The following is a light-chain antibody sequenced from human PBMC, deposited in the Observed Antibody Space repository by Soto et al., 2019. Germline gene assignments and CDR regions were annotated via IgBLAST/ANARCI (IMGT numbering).Light chain of an antibody. CDR1: SSNIGSSN. CDR3: NSFTTSSTQV. Sequence: QSVLTQPPSASGTPGQRVTISCSGSSSNIGSSNVNWYQQLPGTTPKLLIYTNNQRPSGVPDRFSGSKSGTSASLAISGLQSEDEADYYCNSFTTSSTQVFGTGTKVTVL. J-gene: IGLJ1*01. CDR2: TNN. V-gene: IGLV1-44*01.